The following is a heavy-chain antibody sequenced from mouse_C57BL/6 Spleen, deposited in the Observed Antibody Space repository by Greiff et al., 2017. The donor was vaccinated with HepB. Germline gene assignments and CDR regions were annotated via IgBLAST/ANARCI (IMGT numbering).Heavy chain of an antibody. D-gene: IGHD3-3*01. CDR2: ISSGSSTI. CDR1: GFTFSDYG. J-gene: IGHJ4*01. V-gene: IGHV5-17*01. CDR3: ARGGTGAIDY. Sequence: EVKLVESGGGLVKPGGSLKLSCAASGFTFSDYGMHWVRQAPEKGLEWVAYISSGSSTIYYADTVKGRFTISRDKAQNTLFLQMNSLRSEDTAMYYCARGGTGAIDYWGQGTSVTVSS.